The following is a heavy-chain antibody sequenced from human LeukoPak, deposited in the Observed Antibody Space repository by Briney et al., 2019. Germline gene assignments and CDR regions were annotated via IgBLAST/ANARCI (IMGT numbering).Heavy chain of an antibody. CDR2: INPNSGGT. CDR1: GYTFTGYY. CDR3: AREAIAVAGTIDY. J-gene: IGHJ4*02. Sequence: GGSVQVSCKASGYTFTGYYMHWVRQAPGQGLKWMGRINPNSGGTNYAQKFQGRVTMTRDTSISTAYMELSRLRSDDTAVYYCAREAIAVAGTIDYWGQGTLVTVSS. D-gene: IGHD6-19*01. V-gene: IGHV1-2*06.